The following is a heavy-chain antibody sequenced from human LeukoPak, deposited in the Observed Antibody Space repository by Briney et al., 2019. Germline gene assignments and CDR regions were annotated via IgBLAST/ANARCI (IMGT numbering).Heavy chain of an antibody. V-gene: IGHV1-18*01. CDR3: ARERFSGYDWVYYYYYMDV. D-gene: IGHD5-12*01. CDR2: IRAYNGNT. CDR1: GYTFTRYG. J-gene: IGHJ6*03. Sequence: GASVKVSCKASGYTFTRYGISWVRQAPGHGLEWMGWIRAYNGNTNYAQKLQGRVTMTTDTSTSTAYMELRSLRSDDTAVYYCARERFSGYDWVYYYYYMDVWGKGTTVTVSS.